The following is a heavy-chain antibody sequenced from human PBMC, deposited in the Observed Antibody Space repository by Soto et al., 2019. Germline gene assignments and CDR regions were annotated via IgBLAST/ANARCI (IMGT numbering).Heavy chain of an antibody. CDR1: GFIFSSYG. D-gene: IGHD2-15*01. Sequence: QVQLVESGGGVVQPGRSLRLSCAASGFIFSSYGMHWVRQAPGKGLEWVAVISYEGSHTYYADSVKGRFTITRDNSKKTLYLQMNSLRPEDTAVYYCEKEVHCGGGSCSWSEGFDYWGQGTLLTVSS. CDR2: ISYEGSHT. CDR3: EKEVHCGGGSCSWSEGFDY. J-gene: IGHJ4*02. V-gene: IGHV3-30*18.